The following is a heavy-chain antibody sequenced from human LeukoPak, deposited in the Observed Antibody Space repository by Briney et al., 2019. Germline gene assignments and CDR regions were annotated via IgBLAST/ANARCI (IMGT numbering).Heavy chain of an antibody. V-gene: IGHV3-23*01. CDR1: GFIFRNYA. CDR3: AKFKGHYGDSEYYFDY. D-gene: IGHD3-10*01. CDR2: ISDNGGGR. Sequence: GGSLRLSCGASGFIFRNYAMSWVRQAPGEGLEWVSGISDNGGGRYYADSVKGRFTISRDNSKNMLYLQMNSLRAEDTAVYYCAKFKGHYGDSEYYFDYWGQGTLVTVSS. J-gene: IGHJ4*02.